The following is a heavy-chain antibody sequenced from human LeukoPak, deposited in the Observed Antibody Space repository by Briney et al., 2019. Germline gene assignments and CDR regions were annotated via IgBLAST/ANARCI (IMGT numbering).Heavy chain of an antibody. V-gene: IGHV1-3*01. CDR2: ISAGSGNT. J-gene: IGHJ3*02. CDR3: ARERDDDPFDI. CDR1: GDSSRTNA. D-gene: IGHD1-1*01. Sequence: ASVKVSCKASGDSSRTNAIVWLRQAPGQRPEWMGWISAGSGNTKYSQTFQDRLTLTRDTAASTVYMDLSSLRPEDMAVYFCARERDDDPFDIWGQGTLVIVSS.